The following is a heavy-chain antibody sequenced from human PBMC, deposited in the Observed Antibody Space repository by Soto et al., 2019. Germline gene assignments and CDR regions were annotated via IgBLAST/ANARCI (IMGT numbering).Heavy chain of an antibody. CDR3: ARKVLGSTSRPDWWYFDL. CDR1: GFTFINYA. J-gene: IGHJ2*01. D-gene: IGHD2-2*01. Sequence: EVQLLESGGGLVQPGGSPRLSCVGSGFTFINYAMNWVRQTPGKGLEWVSGISGGGDRTFDADSVKGRFTISRDNSKNTVNLKMNSLRADDTAVYYCARKVLGSTSRPDWWYFDLWGRGTLVTVSS. V-gene: IGHV3-23*01. CDR2: ISGGGDRT.